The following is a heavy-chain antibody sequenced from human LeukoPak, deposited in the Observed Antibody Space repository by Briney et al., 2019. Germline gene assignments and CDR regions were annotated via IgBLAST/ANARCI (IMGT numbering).Heavy chain of an antibody. J-gene: IGHJ6*03. Sequence: PGGSLRLSCAASGFTFSLYAIHWVRQAPGMGLEWVAVISYDGTNKYYPGSVKGRFTISRDNSKNTLYLQMNSLRAEDTAVYYCAKVSRGEYHYYYMDVWGKGTTVTVSS. CDR3: AKVSRGEYHYYYMDV. V-gene: IGHV3-30-3*01. D-gene: IGHD2/OR15-2a*01. CDR2: ISYDGTNK. CDR1: GFTFSLYA.